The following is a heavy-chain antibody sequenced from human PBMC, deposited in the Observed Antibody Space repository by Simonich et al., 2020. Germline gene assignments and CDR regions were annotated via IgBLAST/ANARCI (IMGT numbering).Heavy chain of an antibody. CDR3: ARVRFEAFDI. J-gene: IGHJ3*02. Sequence: QVQLVQSGAEVKKPGASVKVSCKASGYTFTGYYMNWVRQAPGQGLEWMGWINPNSGGKNYAQKLQGRVTMTRDTSISTAYMELSRLRSDDTAVYYCARVRFEAFDIWGQGTMVTVSS. V-gene: IGHV1-2*02. CDR1: GYTFTGYY. CDR2: INPNSGGK.